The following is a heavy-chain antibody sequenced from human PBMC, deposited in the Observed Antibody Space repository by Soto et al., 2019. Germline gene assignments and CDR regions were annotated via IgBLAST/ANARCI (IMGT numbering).Heavy chain of an antibody. D-gene: IGHD6-19*01. Sequence: SETLSLTCTVSGGPISRSSYYWGWIRQPPGKGLEWIGSIYYTGGTYHNPSLKSRVTISVDTSKKQFSLKLGSVTAADTAVYYCARLNPWLADSWGQGTLVTVSS. J-gene: IGHJ4*02. CDR2: IYYTGGT. CDR1: GGPISRSSYY. V-gene: IGHV4-39*01. CDR3: ARLNPWLADS.